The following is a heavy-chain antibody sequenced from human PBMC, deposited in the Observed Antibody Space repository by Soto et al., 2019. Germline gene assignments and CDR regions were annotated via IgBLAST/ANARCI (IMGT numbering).Heavy chain of an antibody. J-gene: IGHJ5*02. V-gene: IGHV1-3*01. Sequence: QVQLVQSGAEVKKPGASVRVSCKASGYTFTSYAIHWVRQAPGQRLEWMGWINAGNGNTKYSQSFQGRVTITRDTSASTAYVELSSLRSEDTAVYYCAREKIAVGLPSKWFDPWGQGTLVTVSS. CDR1: GYTFTSYA. CDR2: INAGNGNT. CDR3: AREKIAVGLPSKWFDP. D-gene: IGHD6-19*01.